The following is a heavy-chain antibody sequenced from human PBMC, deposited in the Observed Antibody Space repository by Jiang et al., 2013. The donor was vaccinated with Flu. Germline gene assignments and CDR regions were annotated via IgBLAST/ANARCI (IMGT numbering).Heavy chain of an antibody. Sequence: VQLVESGAEVKKPGESLKISCKGSGCSFPSYWIAWVRQMPGKGLEFMGIIYPGDSETKYSPSFQGQVTISVDKSISTASLQWSSLKASDTAMYYCARLNRYCSGGGCYSFTAPLDPWAREPWSPSPQ. D-gene: IGHD2-15*01. J-gene: IGHJ5*02. CDR1: GCSFPSYW. CDR3: ARLNRYCSGGGCYSFTAPLDP. CDR2: IYPGDSET. V-gene: IGHV5-51*01.